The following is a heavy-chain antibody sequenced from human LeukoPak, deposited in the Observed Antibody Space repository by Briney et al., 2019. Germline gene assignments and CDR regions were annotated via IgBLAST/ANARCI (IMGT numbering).Heavy chain of an antibody. CDR3: ARDAVTIYYYYGMDV. CDR1: GFTFSSYG. CDR2: IRYDGSNK. V-gene: IGHV3-33*01. Sequence: GGSLRLSCAASGFTFSSYGMHWVRQAPGKGLEWVAVIRYDGSNKYYADSVKGRFTISRDNSKNTLYLQMNSLRAEDMAVYYCARDAVTIYYYYGMDVWGQGTTITVSS. D-gene: IGHD4-17*01. J-gene: IGHJ6*02.